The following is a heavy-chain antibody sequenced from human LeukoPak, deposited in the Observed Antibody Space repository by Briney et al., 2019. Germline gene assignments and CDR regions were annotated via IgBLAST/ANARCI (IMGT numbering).Heavy chain of an antibody. Sequence: GGSLRLSCAASGFTFSSYSMNWVRQTPGKGLEWISSITTSSTYTFYADSVKGRFTISRDNARNSLYLQMNSLRAEDTAVYYCARDPYSGTYGDTYYYYMDVWGKGTTVTISS. CDR1: GFTFSSYS. V-gene: IGHV3-21*01. CDR2: ITTSSTYT. J-gene: IGHJ6*03. D-gene: IGHD1-26*01. CDR3: ARDPYSGTYGDTYYYYMDV.